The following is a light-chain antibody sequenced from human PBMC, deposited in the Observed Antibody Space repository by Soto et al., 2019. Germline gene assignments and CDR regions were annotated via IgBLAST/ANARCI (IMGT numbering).Light chain of an antibody. CDR2: AAS. CDR1: QDISNY. V-gene: IGKV1-27*01. CDR3: QKYDSPLCT. J-gene: IGKJ1*01. Sequence: IQITQSQSSLSASVGYRVTITCLASQDISNYLDWYQQKPGKAPKLLIYAASTLHSGVPSRFSGSGSGTDFTFTISSLQPEDVATYYCQKYDSPLCTFGEGTKVDIK.